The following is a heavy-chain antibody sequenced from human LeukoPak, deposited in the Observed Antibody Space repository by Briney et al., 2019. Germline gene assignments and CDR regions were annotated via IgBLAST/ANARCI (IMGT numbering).Heavy chain of an antibody. CDR1: GFTFSSYG. V-gene: IGHV3-30*02. CDR3: AKDPTSYYYDSSVDC. Sequence: GGSLRLSCAASGFTFSSYGMHWVRQAPGKGLEWVAFIRYDGSNQYYAGSVKGRFTISRDNSKNTLYLQMNSLRAEDTAVYYCAKDPTSYYYDSSVDCWGQGTLATVSS. J-gene: IGHJ4*02. D-gene: IGHD3-22*01. CDR2: IRYDGSNQ.